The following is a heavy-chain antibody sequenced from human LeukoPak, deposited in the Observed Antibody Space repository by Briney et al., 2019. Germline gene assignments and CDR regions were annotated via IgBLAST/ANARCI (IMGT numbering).Heavy chain of an antibody. CDR2: IYTSGST. CDR3: AREPLPYCSGGSCYESAIDY. V-gene: IGHV4-4*07. Sequence: PSETLSLTCTVSGGSISGYYWSWIRQPAGKGLEWIGRIYTSGSTNYNPSLKSRVTMSVDTSKNQFSLKLSSVTAADTAVYYCAREPLPYCSGGSCYESAIDYWGQGTLVTVSS. CDR1: GGSISGYY. D-gene: IGHD2-15*01. J-gene: IGHJ4*02.